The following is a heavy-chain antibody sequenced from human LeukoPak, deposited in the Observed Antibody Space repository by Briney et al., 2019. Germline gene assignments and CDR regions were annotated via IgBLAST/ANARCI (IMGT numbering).Heavy chain of an antibody. J-gene: IGHJ3*02. CDR2: INHSGST. CDR3: ARHLSPVTLLDPFDI. Sequence: KPSETLSLTCAVYGGSFSGYYWSWIRQPPGKGLEWIGEINHSGSTNYNPSLKSRVAISVDRSRDQFSLNLYSVTAADTAVYFCARHLSPVTLLDPFDIWGQGTMVTVSS. V-gene: IGHV4-34*01. D-gene: IGHD5-18*01. CDR1: GGSFSGYY.